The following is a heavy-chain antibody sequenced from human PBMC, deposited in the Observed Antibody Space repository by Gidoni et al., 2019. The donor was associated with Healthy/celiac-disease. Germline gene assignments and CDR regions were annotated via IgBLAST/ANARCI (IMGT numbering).Heavy chain of an antibody. V-gene: IGHV3-21*01. D-gene: IGHD2-21*01. CDR1: GFTFSRYS. CDR2: ISSSSSYI. J-gene: IGHJ5*02. Sequence: EVQLVESGGGLVKPGGSLRLSCAASGFTFSRYSMNWVRQAPGKGLEWVSSISSSSSYIYYADSVKGRFTISRDNAKNSLYLQMNSLRAEDTAVYYCARDPLYCGGDCPWGQGTLVTVSS. CDR3: ARDPLYCGGDCP.